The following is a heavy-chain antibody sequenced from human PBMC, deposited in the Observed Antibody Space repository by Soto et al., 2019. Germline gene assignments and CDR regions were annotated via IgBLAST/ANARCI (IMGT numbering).Heavy chain of an antibody. Sequence: PGGSLRLSCAASGFTFSSYAMHWVRQAPGKGLEWVAVISYDGSNKYYADSVKGRFTISRDNSKNTLYQQMNSLRAEDTAVYYCAREEWELPPGYYYYGMDVWGQGTTVTVSS. CDR1: GFTFSSYA. V-gene: IGHV3-30-3*01. D-gene: IGHD1-26*01. J-gene: IGHJ6*02. CDR3: AREEWELPPGYYYYGMDV. CDR2: ISYDGSNK.